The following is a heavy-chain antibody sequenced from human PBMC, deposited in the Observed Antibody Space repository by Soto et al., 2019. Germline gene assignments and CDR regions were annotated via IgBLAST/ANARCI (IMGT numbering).Heavy chain of an antibody. D-gene: IGHD3-3*01. CDR2: IYYSGST. Sequence: PSETLSLTCTVSGGSISSYYWSWIRQPPGKGLEWIGYIYYSGSTNYNPSLKSRVTISVDTSKNQFSLKLSSVTAADTAVYYCARDRRITIFRDDYYYYYMDVWGKGTSVTVSS. V-gene: IGHV4-59*01. J-gene: IGHJ6*03. CDR3: ARDRRITIFRDDYYYYYMDV. CDR1: GGSISSYY.